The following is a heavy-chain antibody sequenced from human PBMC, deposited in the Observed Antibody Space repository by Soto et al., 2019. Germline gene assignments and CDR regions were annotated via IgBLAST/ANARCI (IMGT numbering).Heavy chain of an antibody. D-gene: IGHD4-17*01. J-gene: IGHJ5*02. CDR3: AREDGDYVLSPLFDP. CDR1: GFTFSSYA. Sequence: QVQLVESGGGVVQPGRSLRLSCAASGFTFSSYAMHWVRQAPGKGLEWVAVISYDGRNKYYADSVKGRFTISRDNSKNTLYLQMNSLRAEDTAVYYCAREDGDYVLSPLFDPWGQGTLVTVSS. V-gene: IGHV3-30-3*01. CDR2: ISYDGRNK.